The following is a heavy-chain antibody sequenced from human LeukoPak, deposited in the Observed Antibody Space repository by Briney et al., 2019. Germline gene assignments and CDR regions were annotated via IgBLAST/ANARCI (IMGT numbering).Heavy chain of an antibody. V-gene: IGHV4-34*01. J-gene: IGHJ4*02. CDR3: AKDLMWPGPTVFDS. CDR1: GGSLSGYY. Sequence: PSETLSLTCAVSGGSLSGYYWSWIRQSPGKGLEWMGDIHHDGRTKYKSSFKSRVTIFLDSSKNQFSLSLNSVTAADTAVYYCAKDLMWPGPTVFDSWGQGTLVTVSS. CDR2: IHHDGRT. D-gene: IGHD2-8*01.